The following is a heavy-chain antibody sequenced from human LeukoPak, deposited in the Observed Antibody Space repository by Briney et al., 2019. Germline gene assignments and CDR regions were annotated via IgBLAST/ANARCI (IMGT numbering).Heavy chain of an antibody. CDR1: GFTFSSYW. CDR2: INSDGSST. V-gene: IGHV3-74*01. D-gene: IGHD2-15*01. J-gene: IGHJ4*02. CDR3: ARALGGYCSGSSCYPPDY. Sequence: GGSLRLSCAASGFTFSSYWMHWVRQAPGKGLVWVSRINSDGSSTTYADSVKGRFTISRDNAKNTLYLQMNSLRAEDTAVYYCARALGGYCSGSSCYPPDYWGQGTLVTVSS.